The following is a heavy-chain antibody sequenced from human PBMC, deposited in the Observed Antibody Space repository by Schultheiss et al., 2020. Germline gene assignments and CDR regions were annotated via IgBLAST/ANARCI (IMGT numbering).Heavy chain of an antibody. D-gene: IGHD3-22*01. CDR3: ARVGSMIVGVGWFDP. Sequence: GESLKISCKASGYTFTSYYMHWVRQAPGQGLEWMGIINPSGGSTSYAQKFQGRVTMTRDTSTSTVYMELSSLRSEDTAVYYCARVGSMIVGVGWFDPWGQGTRVTVSS. CDR2: INPSGGST. CDR1: GYTFTSYY. V-gene: IGHV1-46*01. J-gene: IGHJ5*02.